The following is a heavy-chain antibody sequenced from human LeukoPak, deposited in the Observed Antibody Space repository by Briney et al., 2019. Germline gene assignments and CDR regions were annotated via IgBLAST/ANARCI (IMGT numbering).Heavy chain of an antibody. D-gene: IGHD6-13*01. Sequence: GGSLRLSCAASGFTFSSYGMHWVRQAPGKGLEWVAVISYDGSNKYYADSVKGRFTISRDNSKNTLYLQMNSLKAEDTAVYYCAKDRSSSWYYFDYWGQGTLVTVSS. V-gene: IGHV3-30*18. CDR2: ISYDGSNK. J-gene: IGHJ4*02. CDR3: AKDRSSSWYYFDY. CDR1: GFTFSSYG.